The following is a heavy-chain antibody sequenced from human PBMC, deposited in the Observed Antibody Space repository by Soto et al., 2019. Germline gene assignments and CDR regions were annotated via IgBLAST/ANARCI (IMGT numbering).Heavy chain of an antibody. Sequence: QVQLQESGPGLVKPSQTLSLTCTVSGGSISSGDYYWSWIRQPPGKGLEWIGYIYYSGSTYYNPSTTSRVTTSVDTSKNQFSLKLSSVTAADTAVYYCARDPFSGTGPGNCFDPWGQGTLVTVSS. D-gene: IGHD1-1*01. CDR2: IYYSGST. CDR3: ARDPFSGTGPGNCFDP. V-gene: IGHV4-30-4*01. J-gene: IGHJ5*02. CDR1: GGSISSGDYY.